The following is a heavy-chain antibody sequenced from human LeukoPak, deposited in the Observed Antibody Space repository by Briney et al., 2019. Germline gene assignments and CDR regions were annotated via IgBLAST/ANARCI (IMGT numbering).Heavy chain of an antibody. CDR3: ARAKTSSSEMGY. D-gene: IGHD6-13*01. CDR1: GFTFSSYS. CDR2: ISSSSSYI. Sequence: GGSLRLSCAASGFTFSSYSMNWVRQAPGKGLEWVSSISSSSSYIYYADSVKGRFTISRDNAKNSLYLQMNSLRAEDTAVYYCARAKTSSSEMGYWGQGTLVTVSS. V-gene: IGHV3-21*01. J-gene: IGHJ4*02.